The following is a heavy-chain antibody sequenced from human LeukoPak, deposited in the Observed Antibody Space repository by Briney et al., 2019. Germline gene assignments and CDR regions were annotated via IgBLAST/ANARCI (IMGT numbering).Heavy chain of an antibody. V-gene: IGHV4-59*01. CDR2: IYYSGST. J-gene: IGHJ2*01. CDR3: ASTVVTPWWFFDL. CDR1: GGSISSYY. D-gene: IGHD4-23*01. Sequence: SETLSPTCTVSGGSISSYYWSWIRQPPGKGLEWLGYIYYSGSTDYNPSLKSRVTISVDTSKNQFSLKLSSVTAADTAVYYCASTVVTPWWFFDLWGRGTLVTVSS.